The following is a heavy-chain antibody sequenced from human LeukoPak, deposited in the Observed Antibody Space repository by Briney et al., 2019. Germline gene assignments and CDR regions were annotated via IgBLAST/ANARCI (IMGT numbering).Heavy chain of an antibody. V-gene: IGHV4-4*07. CDR3: ARDTYCSSTSCHPIYYYGMDV. CDR2: IYTSGST. Sequence: TPSETLSLTCTVSGGSISSYYWSWIRQPAGKGLEWIGHIYTSGSTNYNPSLKSRVTMSVDTSKNQFSLKLSSVTAADTAVYYCARDTYCSSTSCHPIYYYGMDVWGQGTTVTVSS. CDR1: GGSISSYY. J-gene: IGHJ6*02. D-gene: IGHD2-2*01.